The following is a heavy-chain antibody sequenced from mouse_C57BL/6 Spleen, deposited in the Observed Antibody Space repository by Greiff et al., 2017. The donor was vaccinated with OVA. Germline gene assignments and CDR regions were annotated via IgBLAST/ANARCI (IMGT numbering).Heavy chain of an antibody. J-gene: IGHJ4*01. CDR1: GYTFTDYN. CDR2: INPNNGGT. V-gene: IGHV1-18*01. Sequence: EVKVVESGPELVKPGASVKIPCKASGYTFTDYNMDWVKQSHGKSLEWIGDINPNNGGTIYNQKFKGKATLTVDKSSSTAYMELRSLTSEDTAVYYCARGNYGYDYAMDYWGQGTSVTVSS. D-gene: IGHD2-2*01. CDR3: ARGNYGYDYAMDY.